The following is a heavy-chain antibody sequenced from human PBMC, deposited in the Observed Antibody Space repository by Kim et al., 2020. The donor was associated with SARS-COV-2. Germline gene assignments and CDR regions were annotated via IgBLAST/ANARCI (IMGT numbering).Heavy chain of an antibody. CDR3: APGAVAGTGSR. Sequence: SYADSVKGRFTISRDNAKNSLYLQMNSLGAEDTAVYYCAPGAVAGTGSRWGQGTLVTVSS. J-gene: IGHJ4*02. V-gene: IGHV3-21*01. D-gene: IGHD6-19*01.